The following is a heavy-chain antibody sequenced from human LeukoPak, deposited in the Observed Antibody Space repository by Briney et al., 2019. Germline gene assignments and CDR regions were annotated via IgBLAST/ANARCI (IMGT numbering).Heavy chain of an antibody. V-gene: IGHV4-38-2*02. Sequence: SETLSLTCTVSGYSISSGYYWGWIRPPPGKGLEWIGSIYHSGSTYYNPSLKSRVTISVDTSKNQFSLKLSSVTAADTAVYYCARDMSVGALLESFDYWGQGTLVTVSS. J-gene: IGHJ4*02. D-gene: IGHD1-26*01. CDR1: GYSISSGYY. CDR3: ARDMSVGALLESFDY. CDR2: IYHSGST.